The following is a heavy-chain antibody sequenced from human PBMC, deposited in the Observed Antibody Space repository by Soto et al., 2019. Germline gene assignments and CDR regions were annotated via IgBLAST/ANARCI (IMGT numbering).Heavy chain of an antibody. CDR1: GFTFSSYA. V-gene: IGHV3-23*01. D-gene: IGHD6-13*01. CDR3: AYSSTPFDY. J-gene: IGHJ4*02. CDR2: ISGSGGST. Sequence: EVQLLASGGGLVQPGGSLRLSCAASGFTFSSYAMSWVRQAPGKGLAWVSAISGSGGSTYYADSVKGRFTISRENSTTTLYLQMNRLRAEDTAVYYCAYSSTPFDYWGQGTLVTVSS.